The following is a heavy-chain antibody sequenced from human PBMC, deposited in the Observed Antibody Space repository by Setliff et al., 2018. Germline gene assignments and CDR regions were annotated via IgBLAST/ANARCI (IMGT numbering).Heavy chain of an antibody. J-gene: IGHJ4*02. CDR1: GYTFSNYG. CDR3: ARVESMVRGKNILRHFDY. Sequence: GASVKVSCKASGYTFSNYGVTWVRQAPGQGLEWMGWVTIYNGSTKYAQNLQGRLTLTTDISTSTAYMELGSLTTDDTAVYYCARVESMVRGKNILRHFDYWGQGIQVTVSS. CDR2: VTIYNGST. D-gene: IGHD3-10*01. V-gene: IGHV1-18*01.